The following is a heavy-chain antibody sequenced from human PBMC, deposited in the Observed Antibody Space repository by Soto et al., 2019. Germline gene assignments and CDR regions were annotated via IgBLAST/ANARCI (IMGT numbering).Heavy chain of an antibody. CDR3: HGYGY. CDR2: IYSGGST. V-gene: IGHV3-53*01. Sequence: EVQVVESGGGLIQPGGSLRLSCEVPGFSVTANYMSWVRQAPGKGLEWVSVIYSGGSTYYVDSVKGRFIISRDISKNTLYLQMNSLRAEDTAVYYCHGYGYWGQGTLVTVSS. J-gene: IGHJ4*02. D-gene: IGHD5-12*01. CDR1: GFSVTANY.